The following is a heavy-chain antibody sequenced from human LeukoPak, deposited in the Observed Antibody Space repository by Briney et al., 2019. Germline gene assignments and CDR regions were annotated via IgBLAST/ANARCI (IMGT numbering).Heavy chain of an antibody. Sequence: GGSLRLSCAASGFTFSSYGMHWVRQAPGKGLEWVGRIKSKTDGGTTDYAAPVKGRFTISRDDSKNTLYLQMNSLKTEDTAVYYCTTVTVGATRDYWGQGTLVTVSS. CDR1: GFTFSSYG. J-gene: IGHJ4*02. CDR3: TTVTVGATRDY. CDR2: IKSKTDGGTT. V-gene: IGHV3-15*01. D-gene: IGHD1-26*01.